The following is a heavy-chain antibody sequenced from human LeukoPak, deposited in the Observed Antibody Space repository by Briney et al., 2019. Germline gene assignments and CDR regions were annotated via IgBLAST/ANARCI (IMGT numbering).Heavy chain of an antibody. Sequence: GGSLRLSCAASGFTFSTHWMSWVRQAPGKGLEWVANIKQDGSEEYFVDSVKGRFTISRDNAKNSLYLQMNSLRAEDTAVYYCARKGCSSASCLYYYYMDVWGKGTTVTVSS. CDR1: GFTFSTHW. CDR2: IKQDGSEE. CDR3: ARKGCSSASCLYYYYMDV. D-gene: IGHD2-2*01. J-gene: IGHJ6*03. V-gene: IGHV3-7*01.